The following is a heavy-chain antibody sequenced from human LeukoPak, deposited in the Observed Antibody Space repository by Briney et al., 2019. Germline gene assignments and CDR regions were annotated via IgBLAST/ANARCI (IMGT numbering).Heavy chain of an antibody. D-gene: IGHD3-22*01. Sequence: GGSLRLSCAASGFIVSGDFMSWVRQAPGKGLEWVSVIYSDGSTYYADSVKGRFTISRDNSKNTLDLQMTGLRAEDTAVYYCATAYYYDSSGYYYVSQPDYWGQGTLVTVSS. J-gene: IGHJ4*02. CDR3: ATAYYYDSSGYYYVSQPDY. V-gene: IGHV3-53*01. CDR2: IYSDGST. CDR1: GFIVSGDF.